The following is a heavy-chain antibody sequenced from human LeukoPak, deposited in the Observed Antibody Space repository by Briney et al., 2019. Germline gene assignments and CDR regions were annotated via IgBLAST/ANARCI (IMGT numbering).Heavy chain of an antibody. Sequence: GGSLRLSCAASGFTFSSYSMNWVRQAPGKGLEWVSSISSSSSYIYYTDSVKGRFTISRDNAKNSLYLQMNSLRAEDTAVYYCARGGPGLGSYFDYWDQGTLVTVSS. CDR3: ARGGPGLGSYFDY. CDR2: ISSSSSYI. V-gene: IGHV3-21*01. J-gene: IGHJ4*02. D-gene: IGHD3-10*01. CDR1: GFTFSSYS.